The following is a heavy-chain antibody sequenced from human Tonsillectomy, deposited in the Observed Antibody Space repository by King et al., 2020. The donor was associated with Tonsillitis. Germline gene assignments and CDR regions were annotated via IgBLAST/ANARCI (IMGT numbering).Heavy chain of an antibody. CDR1: GGSISNYY. V-gene: IGHV4-59*01. D-gene: IGHD3-22*01. Sequence: QLQESGPGLVKPSETLLLTCTVSGGSISNYYWSWIRQPPGKGLEWIGYISHSGSTNYKPSLNSRVTISLDTTKNQFSLNLSPVTAADTAVYYCAGDHDTSAYASFDYWGQGTLVTVSS. J-gene: IGHJ4*02. CDR2: ISHSGST. CDR3: AGDHDTSAYASFDY.